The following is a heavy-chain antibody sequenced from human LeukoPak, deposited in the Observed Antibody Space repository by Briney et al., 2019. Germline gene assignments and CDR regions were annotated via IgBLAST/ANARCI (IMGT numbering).Heavy chain of an antibody. CDR1: GDSIAATSYY. V-gene: IGHV4-39*07. D-gene: IGHD3-16*01. CDR2: IYYSGNT. J-gene: IGHJ4*02. Sequence: SETLSLTCSVSGDSIAATSYYWAWIRQPPGKGLEWIGSIYYSGNTNYDPSLKSRVTISVDTSKNQFSLKLSSVTAADTAVYYCARGEGSYDYVWGSHLKYYFDYWGQGTLVTVSS. CDR3: ARGEGSYDYVWGSHLKYYFDY.